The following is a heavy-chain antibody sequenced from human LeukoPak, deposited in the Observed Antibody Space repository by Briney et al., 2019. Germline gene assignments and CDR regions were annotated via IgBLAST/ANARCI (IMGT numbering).Heavy chain of an antibody. CDR2: ISYDGSNK. Sequence: QSGRSLRLSCAASGFTYSSYAMHWVRQAPGKGLEWVAVISYDGSNKYYADSVKGRFTISRDNSKNTLYLQMNSLRAEDTAVYYCAKDLAPHFDYWGQGTLVTVSS. J-gene: IGHJ4*02. CDR3: AKDLAPHFDY. CDR1: GFTYSSYA. V-gene: IGHV3-30*04. D-gene: IGHD3-3*02.